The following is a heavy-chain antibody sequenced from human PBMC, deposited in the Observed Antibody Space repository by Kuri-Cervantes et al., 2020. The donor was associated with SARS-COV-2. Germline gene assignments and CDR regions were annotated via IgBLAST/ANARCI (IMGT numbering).Heavy chain of an antibody. D-gene: IGHD3-22*01. J-gene: IGHJ4*02. CDR3: ASVPSYNDSSGYYVDY. CDR1: GYTFSSYS. V-gene: IGHV3-48*02. CDR2: ISSSSSTI. Sequence: LTCAASGYTFSSYSMNWVRQAPGKGREWVSYISSSSSTIYYADSVKGRFTISRDIAKNSLYLQMNSLRDEDTAVYYCASVPSYNDSSGYYVDYWGQGTLVTVSS.